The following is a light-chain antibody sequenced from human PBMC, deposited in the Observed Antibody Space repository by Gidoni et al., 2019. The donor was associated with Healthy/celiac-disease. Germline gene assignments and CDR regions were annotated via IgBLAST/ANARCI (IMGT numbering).Light chain of an antibody. CDR2: DAS. J-gene: IGKJ1*01. CDR1: QSVSSY. V-gene: IGKV3-11*01. Sequence: EIVFTQSPATLSLSPGERATLSCRASQSVSSYLAWYQQKPGQAPRLLIYDASNRATGIPARFSGSGSGTDFTITISSLEPEDFAVYYCQQRSNWPRWTFGQGTKVEIK. CDR3: QQRSNWPRWT.